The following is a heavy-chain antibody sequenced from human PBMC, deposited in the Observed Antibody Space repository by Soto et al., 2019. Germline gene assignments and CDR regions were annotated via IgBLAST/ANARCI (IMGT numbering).Heavy chain of an antibody. Sequence: QVQLVESGGGVVQPGRSLRLSCAASGFTFSSYAMHWVRQARGKGLEWVAVISYDGSNKYYADSVKGRFTISRDNSKNTLYLQMNSLRAEDTAVYYCAREETIVGATMAADWGQGTLVTVSS. CDR3: AREETIVGATMAAD. V-gene: IGHV3-30-3*01. D-gene: IGHD1-26*01. CDR2: ISYDGSNK. J-gene: IGHJ4*02. CDR1: GFTFSSYA.